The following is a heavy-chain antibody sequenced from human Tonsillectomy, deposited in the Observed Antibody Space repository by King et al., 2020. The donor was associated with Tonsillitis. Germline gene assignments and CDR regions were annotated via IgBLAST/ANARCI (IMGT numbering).Heavy chain of an antibody. J-gene: IGHJ4*02. D-gene: IGHD6-25*01. V-gene: IGHV1-2*02. CDR3: ARDVLHSAPGLLFDY. CDR2: INPNSGGT. Sequence: AQLVQSGAEVKKPGASVKVSCETSGYTFTDYYIHWVRQAPGQGLEWMGWINPNSGGTKYAQKFQGRVTLTGDTSITTAYMELSSLRSDDTAVYYCARDVLHSAPGLLFDYWGQGAPVTVSS. CDR1: GYTFTDYY.